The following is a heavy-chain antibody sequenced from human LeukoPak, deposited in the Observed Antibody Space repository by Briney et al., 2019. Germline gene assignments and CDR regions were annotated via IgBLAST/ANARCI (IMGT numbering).Heavy chain of an antibody. D-gene: IGHD3-10*02. CDR1: GGSFSGYY. CDR3: ASVPAPTLNYYYYYGMDV. Sequence: SETLSLTCAVYGGSFSGYYWSWIRQPPGKGLEWIGEINHSGSTNYNPSLKSRVTISVDTSKNQFSLKLSSVTAADTAVYYCASVPAPTLNYYYYYGMDVWGQGTTVTVSS. V-gene: IGHV4-34*01. CDR2: INHSGST. J-gene: IGHJ6*02.